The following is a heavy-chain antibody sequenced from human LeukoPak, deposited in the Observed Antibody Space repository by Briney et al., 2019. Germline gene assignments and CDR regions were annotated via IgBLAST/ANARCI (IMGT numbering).Heavy chain of an antibody. CDR1: GVSISSSNSY. D-gene: IGHD3-22*01. CDR3: ARDRYYYDSSGYYWLFDY. J-gene: IGHJ4*02. Sequence: PSETLSLTCTVSGVSISSSNSYWGWIRQPPGKGLEWIGSIYYSGNTYYNASLKSQVTMSVDTSKNQFSLKLSSVTAADTAVYYCARDRYYYDSSGYYWLFDYWGQGTLVTVSS. CDR2: IYYSGNT. V-gene: IGHV4-39*07.